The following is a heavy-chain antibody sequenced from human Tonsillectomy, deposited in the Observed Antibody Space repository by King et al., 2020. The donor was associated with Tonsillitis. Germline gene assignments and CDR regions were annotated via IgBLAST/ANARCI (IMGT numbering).Heavy chain of an antibody. Sequence: VQLQQRGAGMLKPSETLFLTWSGYGGSFSGYCWSLMRQSPGKGLEWSGEIRHSGKTNYQLTLKREVTISIDTSKKQFSLELSSVSAADTAVYYCARGESDFWSGYPAYFDFWGRGTLVTVSA. CDR2: IRHSGKT. V-gene: IGHV4-34*01. J-gene: IGHJ4*02. CDR1: GGSFSGYC. D-gene: IGHD3-3*01. CDR3: ARGESDFWSGYPAYFDF.